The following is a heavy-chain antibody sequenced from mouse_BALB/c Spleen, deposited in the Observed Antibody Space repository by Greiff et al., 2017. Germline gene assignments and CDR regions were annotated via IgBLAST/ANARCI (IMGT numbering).Heavy chain of an antibody. CDR3: ARKVGGIYYPYYFDD. V-gene: IGHV5-6-5*01. Sequence: EVKLVESGGGLVKPGGSLKLSCAASGFTFSSYAMSWVRQTPEKRLEWVASISSGGSTYYPDSVKGRFTISRDNARNILYLQMSSLRSEDTAMYYCARKVGGIYYPYYFDDWGQGTTLTVSS. D-gene: IGHD2-1*01. CDR2: ISSGGST. CDR1: GFTFSSYA. J-gene: IGHJ2*01.